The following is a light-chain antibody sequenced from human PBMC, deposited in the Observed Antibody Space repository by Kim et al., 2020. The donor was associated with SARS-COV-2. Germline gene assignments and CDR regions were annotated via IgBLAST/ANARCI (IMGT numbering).Light chain of an antibody. J-gene: IGKJ4*01. CDR1: QSISSW. CDR2: KAS. CDR3: QQYNSYSPST. Sequence: DIQMTQSPSTLYASVGDRVTITCRASQSISSWLAWYQQKPGKAPKLLIYKASSLESGVPSRFSGSGSGTEFTLTISSLQPDDFATYYCQQYNSYSPSTFGGGTKLEI. V-gene: IGKV1-5*03.